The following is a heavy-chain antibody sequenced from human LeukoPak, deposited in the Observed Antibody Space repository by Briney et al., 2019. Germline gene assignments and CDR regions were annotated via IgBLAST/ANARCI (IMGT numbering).Heavy chain of an antibody. Sequence: GGCLRLSCAASGFTFSSYEMSWVRQAPGKGLEWGSYICSGSNTIYYADSVKGRFTISRDNAKNSLYLQMNSLRAEDTAVYYCAREGWDYYGSGSYHQPLFYGMDVWGQGTTVTVSS. V-gene: IGHV3-48*03. J-gene: IGHJ6*02. CDR1: GFTFSSYE. CDR3: AREGWDYYGSGSYHQPLFYGMDV. D-gene: IGHD3-10*01. CDR2: ICSGSNTI.